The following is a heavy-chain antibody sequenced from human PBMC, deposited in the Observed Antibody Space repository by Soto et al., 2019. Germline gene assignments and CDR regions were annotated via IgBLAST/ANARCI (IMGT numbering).Heavy chain of an antibody. Sequence: GGSLRLSCAASGFTFSSYDMRWVRQATGKGLEWVSAIGTAGDTYYPGSVKGRFTISRENAKNSLYLQMNSLRAGDTAVYYCARESTVTTDYYYYYYMDVWGKGTTVTVSS. CDR1: GFTFSSYD. CDR3: ARESTVTTDYYYYYYMDV. V-gene: IGHV3-13*01. J-gene: IGHJ6*03. D-gene: IGHD4-17*01. CDR2: IGTAGDT.